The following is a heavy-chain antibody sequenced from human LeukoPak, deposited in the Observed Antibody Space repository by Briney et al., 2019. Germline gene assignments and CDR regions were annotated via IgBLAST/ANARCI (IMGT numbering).Heavy chain of an antibody. V-gene: IGHV3-7*01. Sequence: GGSLRLSCAASGFTFSDYWMSWVRQAPGKGLEWVANIYQVGSEKYYVDSVEGRFTISRDNAKNSLYLQMNSLRAEDTAVYYCARGRGWLGPWGQGTLVTVSS. CDR2: IYQVGSEK. CDR3: ARGRGWLGP. CDR1: GFTFSDYW. J-gene: IGHJ5*02.